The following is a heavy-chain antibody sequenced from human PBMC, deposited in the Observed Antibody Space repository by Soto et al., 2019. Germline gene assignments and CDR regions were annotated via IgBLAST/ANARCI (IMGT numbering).Heavy chain of an antibody. Sequence: SSVKVSCKASGGTFSSYAIFRLRQAPGQVLEWMGGIIPIFGTANYEQKFLPRVTITPDDTTSTAYMELSSLRSDGRGAYHLANEGVTTVVRGGSDSLIAFDIWGQGTMVTVSS. CDR3: ANEGVTTVVRGGSDSLIAFDI. CDR2: IIPIFGTA. V-gene: IGHV1-69*13. CDR1: GGTFSSYA. D-gene: IGHD1-26*01. J-gene: IGHJ3*02.